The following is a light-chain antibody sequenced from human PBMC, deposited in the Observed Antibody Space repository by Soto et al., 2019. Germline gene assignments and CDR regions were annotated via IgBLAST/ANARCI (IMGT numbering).Light chain of an antibody. J-gene: IGKJ1*01. CDR1: QSVGNY. Sequence: EIVLTQSPATLSLSPGERATISCRASQSVGNYLAWYQQKPGLAPRLLMYDASSRATGIPDRFSGSGSGTDFTLTISRLEPEDFAVYYCQQYSSSRTFGQGTKVDIK. CDR2: DAS. V-gene: IGKV3D-20*01. CDR3: QQYSSSRT.